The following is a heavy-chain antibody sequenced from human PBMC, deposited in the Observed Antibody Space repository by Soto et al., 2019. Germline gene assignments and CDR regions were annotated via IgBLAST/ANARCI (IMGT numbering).Heavy chain of an antibody. V-gene: IGHV1-69*01. CDR3: ARDGGRHSGGIDY. Sequence: QVQLVQSGAEVQKPGSSVKVSCKASGGTFSSYSINWVRQAPGQGLEWMGEIIPIFGTANYAQKFQGRVTITADEATSTAYMELSSLRSEDTAMYVCARDGGRHSGGIDYWGQGTLVTVSS. CDR1: GGTFSSYS. D-gene: IGHD1-26*01. CDR2: IIPIFGTA. J-gene: IGHJ4*02.